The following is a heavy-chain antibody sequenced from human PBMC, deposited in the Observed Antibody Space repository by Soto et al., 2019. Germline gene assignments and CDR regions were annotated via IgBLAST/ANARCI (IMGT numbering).Heavy chain of an antibody. D-gene: IGHD3-22*01. J-gene: IGHJ4*02. CDR2: ITGSGGTT. V-gene: IGHV3-23*01. Sequence: GGSLRLSCAASGFTFSSYGMSWVRQAPGKGLAWVSVITGSGGTTYYADSVKGRFTISRDNSNNALYLQMNSLRAEDTAVYYCAKPSKYDSGGYYWAFDYWGQGTLVTVSS. CDR1: GFTFSSYG. CDR3: AKPSKYDSGGYYWAFDY.